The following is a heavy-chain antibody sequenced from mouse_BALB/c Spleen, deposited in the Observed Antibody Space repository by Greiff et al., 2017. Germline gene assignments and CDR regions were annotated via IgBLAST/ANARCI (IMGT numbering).Heavy chain of an antibody. CDR1: GFSLTSYD. V-gene: IGHV2-9-2*01. CDR2: IWTGGGT. D-gene: IGHD1-1*01. Sequence: VKLVESGPGLVAPSQSLSITCTVSGFSLTSYDISWIRQPPGKGLEWLGVIWTGGGTNYNSAFMSRLSISKDHSKSQVFLKMNSLQTDDTAIYYCVRGRSSLYYYAMDYWGQGTSVTVSS. CDR3: VRGRSSLYYYAMDY. J-gene: IGHJ4*01.